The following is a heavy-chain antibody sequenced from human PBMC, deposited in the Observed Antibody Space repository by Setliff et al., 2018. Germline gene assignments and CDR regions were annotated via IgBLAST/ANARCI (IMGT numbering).Heavy chain of an antibody. CDR1: GDSISNYY. CDR2: VSASGST. CDR3: ARERTIFGILVISGWFDP. V-gene: IGHV4-4*07. D-gene: IGHD3-3*01. Sequence: PSETLSLTCTVSGDSISNYYWNWIRQPAGKELEWIGRVSASGSTTYNPSLKSRVTMSVDTSRNQISLNLTSVTAADTAMYYCARERTIFGILVISGWFDPWGQGTVVTVSS. J-gene: IGHJ5*02.